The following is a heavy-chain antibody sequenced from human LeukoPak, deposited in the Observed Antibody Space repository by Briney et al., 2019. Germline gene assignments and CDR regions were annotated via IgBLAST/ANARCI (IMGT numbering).Heavy chain of an antibody. CDR2: IVVGSGKT. J-gene: IGHJ4*02. CDR1: GFTFTSSA. Sequence: ASVKVSCKASGFTFTSSAVQWVRQARGQRLEWIGWIVVGSGKTNYAQKFQERVTITRDMSTSTAYMELSSLRSEDTAVYYCAVILGYCSGGSCLATDYFDYWGQGTLVTVSS. V-gene: IGHV1-58*01. D-gene: IGHD2-15*01. CDR3: AVILGYCSGGSCLATDYFDY.